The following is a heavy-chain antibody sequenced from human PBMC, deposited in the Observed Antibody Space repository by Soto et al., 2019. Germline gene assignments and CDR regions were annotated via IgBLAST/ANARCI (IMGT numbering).Heavy chain of an antibody. D-gene: IGHD6-13*01. V-gene: IGHV4-39*01. J-gene: IGHJ5*02. CDR1: GASINSISFH. CDR3: ARRERAAGTDWWFDP. Sequence: SETLSLTCTVPGASINSISFHWAWIRQPPGKGLEWIGSIYYSGSTYYSPSLKSRVTISVDTSKDQFSLKLSSVTAADTAVYYCARRERAAGTDWWFDPWGQG. CDR2: IYYSGST.